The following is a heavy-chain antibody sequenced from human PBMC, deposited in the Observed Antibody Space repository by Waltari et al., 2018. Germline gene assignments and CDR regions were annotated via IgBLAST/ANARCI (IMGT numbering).Heavy chain of an antibody. D-gene: IGHD3-22*01. CDR1: GGSISSYY. Sequence: QVQLQESGPGLVKPSETLSLTCTVSGGSISSYYWSWIRQPAGKGLEWIGRSYTSGSTNSNPSLKSRVTMSVDTSKNQFSLKLSSVTAADTAVYYCARLGYDSSGYRYAYYFDYWGQGTLVTVSS. J-gene: IGHJ4*02. V-gene: IGHV4-4*07. CDR2: SYTSGST. CDR3: ARLGYDSSGYRYAYYFDY.